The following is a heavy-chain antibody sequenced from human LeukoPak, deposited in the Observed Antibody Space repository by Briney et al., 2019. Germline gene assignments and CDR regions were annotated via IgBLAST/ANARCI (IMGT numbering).Heavy chain of an antibody. D-gene: IGHD3-9*01. CDR3: AKDWHILTGRNCFDP. Sequence: ASVTVSCKASRYTFNNYGISWVRQAPGQGREWMGLVTSYNGYTNYAQKFQGRVTMSTDTSKNTAYMELRSLRFDDTAIYYCAKDWHILTGRNCFDPWGQGTLVTVSS. J-gene: IGHJ5*02. CDR2: VTSYNGYT. CDR1: RYTFNNYG. V-gene: IGHV1-18*01.